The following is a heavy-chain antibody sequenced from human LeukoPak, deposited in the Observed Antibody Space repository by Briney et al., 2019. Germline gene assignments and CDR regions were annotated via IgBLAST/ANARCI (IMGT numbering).Heavy chain of an antibody. CDR3: ARDLAHYFDY. CDR2: ISSSSSYI. Sequence: RAGGSLRLSCAASGFTFSDYYMSWIRQAPGKGLEWVSSISSSSSYIYYADSVKGRFTISRDNAKNSLYLQMNSLRAEDTAVYYCARDLAHYFDYWGQGTLVTVSS. V-gene: IGHV3-11*06. J-gene: IGHJ4*02. CDR1: GFTFSDYY.